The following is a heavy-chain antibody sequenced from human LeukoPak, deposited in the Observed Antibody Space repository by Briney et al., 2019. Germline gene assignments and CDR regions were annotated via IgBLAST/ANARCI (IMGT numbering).Heavy chain of an antibody. CDR3: AKSGGYGLIDY. J-gene: IGHJ4*01. V-gene: IGHV4-34*01. CDR1: GGSFSDYY. CDR2: INRSGST. D-gene: IGHD6-25*01. Sequence: SETLSLTCAVYGGSFSDYYWSWIRQPPGKGLEWIGEINRSGSTYYNPSLKRRVTISIDTSKNQVSLKMSSVTAADTAVYYCAKSGGYGLIDYWGQGTLVTVSS.